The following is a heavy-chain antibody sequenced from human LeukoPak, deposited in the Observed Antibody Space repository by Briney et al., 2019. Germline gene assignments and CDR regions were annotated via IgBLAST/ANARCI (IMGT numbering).Heavy chain of an antibody. D-gene: IGHD6-6*01. CDR1: EFTFISYA. V-gene: IGHV3-30-3*01. CDR3: ARETYSSSSPFGY. Sequence: GTSLRLSCAASEFTFISYAMHWVRQAPGKGLEWVAVISYDGSNKYYADSVKGRFTISRDNYNNMLYLQMNSLRAEDTAVYYCARETYSSSSPFGYWGQGTLVTVSS. CDR2: ISYDGSNK. J-gene: IGHJ4*02.